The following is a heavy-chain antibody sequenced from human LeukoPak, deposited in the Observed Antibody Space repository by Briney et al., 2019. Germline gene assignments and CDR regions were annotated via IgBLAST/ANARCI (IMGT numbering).Heavy chain of an antibody. D-gene: IGHD6-13*01. J-gene: IGHJ1*01. CDR3: ARGGYSSTLYGRYQH. CDR1: GFTFSSYS. CDR2: ISSSSSYV. Sequence: GGSLRLSCAASGFTFSSYSMNWVRQAPGKGLEWVASISSSSSYVYYADSMKGRFSISRDNARNSLYLQMNSLRANDTAVYYCARGGYSSTLYGRYQHWGQGTLVTVSP. V-gene: IGHV3-21*01.